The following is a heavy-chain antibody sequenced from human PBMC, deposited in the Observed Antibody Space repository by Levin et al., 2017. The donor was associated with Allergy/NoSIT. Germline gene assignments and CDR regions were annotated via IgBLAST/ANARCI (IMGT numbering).Heavy chain of an antibody. J-gene: IGHJ4*02. CDR1: GFTFSSYG. D-gene: IGHD3-22*01. CDR2: ISYDGSNK. CDR3: AKGGGSGYYGTQTYYFDY. V-gene: IGHV3-30*18. Sequence: GGSLRLSCAASGFTFSSYGMHWVRQAPGKGLEWVAVISYDGSNKYYADSVKGRFTISRDNSKNTLYLQMNSLRADDTAVYYCAKGGGSGYYGTQTYYFDYWGQGTLVTVSS.